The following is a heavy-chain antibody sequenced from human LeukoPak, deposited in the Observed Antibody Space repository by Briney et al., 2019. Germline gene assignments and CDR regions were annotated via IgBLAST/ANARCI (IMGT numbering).Heavy chain of an antibody. D-gene: IGHD3-10*01. Sequence: KPSETLSLTCTVSGGSISSYYWSWIRQPAGKGLEWIGRIYTSGSTNYNPSLKSRVTMSVDTSKNQFSLKLSSVTAADTAVYYCARGYYGSGSYYNYYMDVWGKGTTVTISS. CDR3: ARGYYGSGSYYNYYMDV. CDR1: GGSISSYY. V-gene: IGHV4-4*07. CDR2: IYTSGST. J-gene: IGHJ6*03.